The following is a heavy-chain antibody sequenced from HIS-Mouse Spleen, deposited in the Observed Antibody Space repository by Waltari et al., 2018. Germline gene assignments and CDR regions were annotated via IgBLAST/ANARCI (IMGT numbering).Heavy chain of an antibody. V-gene: IGHV3-7*01. J-gene: IGHJ3*02. CDR2: IKQDGSEK. D-gene: IGHD7-27*01. CDR3: ARFRNWGGAFDI. CDR1: GFTFSTYW. Sequence: EVQLVESGGGLVQPGGSLILACSASGFTFSTYWLTRVRQAPGKGLEWVANIKQDGSEKYNVDSVKGRFTISRDNAKNSLYLQMNSLRAEDTAVYYCARFRNWGGAFDIWGQGTMVTVSS.